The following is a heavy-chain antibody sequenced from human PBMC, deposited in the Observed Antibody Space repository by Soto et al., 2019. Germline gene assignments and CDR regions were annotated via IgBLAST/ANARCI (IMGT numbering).Heavy chain of an antibody. CDR2: IIPIFGTA. V-gene: IGHV1-69*13. CDR3: ARDPKAVAKSRYYYYYGMDV. CDR1: GATFSSYA. D-gene: IGHD6-19*01. Sequence: APVKVSCKASGATFSSYAISWVRQAPGQGLEWLGGIIPIFGTANYAQKFQGRVTITADESTSTAYMELSSLRSEDTAVYYCARDPKAVAKSRYYYYYGMDVWGQGTTVTVSS. J-gene: IGHJ6*02.